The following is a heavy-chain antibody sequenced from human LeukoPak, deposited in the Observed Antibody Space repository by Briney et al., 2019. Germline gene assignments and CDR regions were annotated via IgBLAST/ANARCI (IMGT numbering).Heavy chain of an antibody. J-gene: IGHJ4*02. D-gene: IGHD6-19*01. CDR2: INWNGGST. Sequence: GGSLRLSCAASGFTFDDYGMSWVRQAPGKGLERVSGINWNGGSTGYADSVKGRFTISRDNAKNSPYLQMNSLRAEDTALYYCARDRASAVAAFFDYWGQGTLVTVSS. CDR1: GFTFDDYG. CDR3: ARDRASAVAAFFDY. V-gene: IGHV3-20*04.